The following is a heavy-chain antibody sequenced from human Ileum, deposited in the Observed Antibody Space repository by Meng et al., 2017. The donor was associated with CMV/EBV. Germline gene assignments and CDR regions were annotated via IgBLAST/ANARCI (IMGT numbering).Heavy chain of an antibody. D-gene: IGHD5-12*01. CDR2: ISAYNGNT. Sequence: GYTFTSYGISWVRQAPGQGLEWMGWISAYNGNTNYAQKLQGRVTMTTDTSTSTAYMELRSLRSDDTAVYYCARDPLDFDSGYGNWFDPWGQGTLVTVSS. CDR1: GYTFTSYG. J-gene: IGHJ5*02. V-gene: IGHV1-18*01. CDR3: ARDPLDFDSGYGNWFDP.